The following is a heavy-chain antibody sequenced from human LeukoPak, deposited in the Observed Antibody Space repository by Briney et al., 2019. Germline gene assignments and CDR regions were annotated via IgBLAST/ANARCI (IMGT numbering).Heavy chain of an antibody. Sequence: PGGSLRLSCAASGFTFSSYSMNWVRQAPGKGLEWVSSISSSSSYIYYADSVKGRFTISRDNAKNSLYLQMNSLRAEDTAVYYCAGDNYDSSGYYYFDYWGQGTLVTVSS. J-gene: IGHJ4*02. D-gene: IGHD3-22*01. CDR3: AGDNYDSSGYYYFDY. V-gene: IGHV3-21*01. CDR2: ISSSSSYI. CDR1: GFTFSSYS.